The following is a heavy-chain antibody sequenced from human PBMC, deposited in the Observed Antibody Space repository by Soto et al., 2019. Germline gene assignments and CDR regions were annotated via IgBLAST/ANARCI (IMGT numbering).Heavy chain of an antibody. D-gene: IGHD3-10*01. CDR2: ISAYNGNT. CDR3: ASGPMVLGVIITGEYYFDY. CDR1: GYTFTSYG. V-gene: IGHV1-18*04. J-gene: IGHJ4*02. Sequence: QVQLVQSGAEVKKPGASVKVSCKASGYTFTSYGISWVRQAPGQGLEWMGWISAYNGNTNYAQKLQGRLNMTTDTSTSTAYMELRSLRSDDTAVYYCASGPMVLGVIITGEYYFDYWGQGTLVTVSS.